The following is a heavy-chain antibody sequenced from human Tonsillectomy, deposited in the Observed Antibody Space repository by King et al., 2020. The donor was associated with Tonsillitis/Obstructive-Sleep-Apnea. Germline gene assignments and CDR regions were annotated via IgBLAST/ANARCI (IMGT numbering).Heavy chain of an antibody. Sequence: QLVQSGGGLVQPGGSLRLSCAASGFTFSSFEMTWVRQAPGKGLEWVSYISSSGNIIYCADSVKGRFTISRDNAKNSLYLQMNSLRAEDTAVYYCARDFGYDSSGGLDYWGQGTMVTVSS. D-gene: IGHD3-22*01. CDR3: ARDFGYDSSGGLDY. V-gene: IGHV3-48*03. CDR1: GFTFSSFE. CDR2: ISSSGNII. J-gene: IGHJ4*02.